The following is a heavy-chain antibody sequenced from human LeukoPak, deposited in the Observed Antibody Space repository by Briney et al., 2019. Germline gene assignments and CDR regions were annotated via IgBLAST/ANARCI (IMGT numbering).Heavy chain of an antibody. V-gene: IGHV3-48*02. D-gene: IGHD1-26*01. CDR2: ITASGTAM. CDR3: ASSGSYRFDY. CDR1: GFTFSSYS. Sequence: GGSLRLSCAASGFTFSSYSMNWVRQAPGKGLEWVSHITASGTAMFYADSVKGRFTISRDNAKNSLYLQMNSLRDEDTAVYYCASSGSYRFDYWGQGTLVAVSS. J-gene: IGHJ4*02.